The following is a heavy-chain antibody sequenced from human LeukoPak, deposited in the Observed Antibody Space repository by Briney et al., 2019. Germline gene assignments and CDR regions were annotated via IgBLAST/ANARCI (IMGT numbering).Heavy chain of an antibody. Sequence: ASVKVSCKASGYTFTGYYMHWVRQALGQGLEWMGWINPNSGGTNYAQKFQGRVTMTRDTSISTAYMELSRLRSDDTAVYYCARQTPTPYYYDSSGYSNWFDPWGQGTLVTVSS. CDR3: ARQTPTPYYYDSSGYSNWFDP. V-gene: IGHV1-2*02. D-gene: IGHD3-22*01. CDR2: INPNSGGT. CDR1: GYTFTGYY. J-gene: IGHJ5*02.